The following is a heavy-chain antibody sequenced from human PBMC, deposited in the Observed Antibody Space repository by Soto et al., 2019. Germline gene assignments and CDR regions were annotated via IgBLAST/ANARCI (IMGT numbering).Heavy chain of an antibody. V-gene: IGHV1-2*04. D-gene: IGHD5-12*01. Sequence: ASVKVSCKASGYTFTGYYMHWVRQAPGQGLEWMGWINPNSGGTNYAQKFQGWVTMTRDTSISTAYMELSRLRSDDTAVYYCARIHGYSGYDSLTTDNFDYWGQGTLVTVSS. CDR3: ARIHGYSGYDSLTTDNFDY. CDR1: GYTFTGYY. CDR2: INPNSGGT. J-gene: IGHJ4*02.